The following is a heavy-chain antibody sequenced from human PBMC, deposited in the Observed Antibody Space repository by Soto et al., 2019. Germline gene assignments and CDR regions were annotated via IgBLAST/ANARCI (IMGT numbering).Heavy chain of an antibody. D-gene: IGHD4-17*01. CDR3: ARLSDYGLDY. V-gene: IGHV3-30-3*01. Sequence: HPGGSLRLSCAASGFTFSSYAMHWFRQAPGKGLEWVAVISYDGSNKYYADSVKGRFTISRDNSKNTLYLQMNSLRAEDTAVYYCARLSDYGLDYWGQGTLVTVSS. J-gene: IGHJ4*02. CDR2: ISYDGSNK. CDR1: GFTFSSYA.